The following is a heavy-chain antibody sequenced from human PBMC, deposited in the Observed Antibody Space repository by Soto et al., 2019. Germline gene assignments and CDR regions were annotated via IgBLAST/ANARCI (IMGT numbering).Heavy chain of an antibody. CDR2: IYYSGST. V-gene: IGHV4-59*01. D-gene: IGHD1-26*01. CDR1: GGSISTYY. CDR3: ARDPAGWEFEY. Sequence: PSETLSLTCTVSGGSISTYYWSWIRQPPGKGLEWIGYIYYSGSTNYNPSLKSRVTISVDTSKNQFSLKLSSVTAADTAVYYCARDPAGWEFEYWGQGTLVTVSS. J-gene: IGHJ4*02.